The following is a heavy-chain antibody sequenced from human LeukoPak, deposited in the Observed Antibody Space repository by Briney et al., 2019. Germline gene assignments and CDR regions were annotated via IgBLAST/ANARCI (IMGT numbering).Heavy chain of an antibody. CDR3: ARRANWNYWFDP. J-gene: IGHJ5*02. Sequence: PSETLSLTCAVSGGSISSGGYSWSWIRQPPGRGLEWIGYIYHSGSTYYNPSLKSRVTISVDRSKNQFSLKLSSVTAADTAVYYCARRANWNYWFDPWGQGTLVTVSS. CDR2: IYHSGST. D-gene: IGHD1-1*01. CDR1: GGSISSGGYS. V-gene: IGHV4-30-2*01.